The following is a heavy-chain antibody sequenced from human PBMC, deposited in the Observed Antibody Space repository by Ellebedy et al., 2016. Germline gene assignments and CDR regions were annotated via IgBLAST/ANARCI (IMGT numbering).Heavy chain of an antibody. Sequence: GGSLRLXXTASGFSFSDYGMHWVRQAPGKGLEWVAVLWYDGLNQAFADSVKGRFTISRDNSKNTLYLQMNSLRAEDTAVYYCAKGVGSFDYWGQGTLVTVSS. CDR3: AKGVGSFDY. CDR2: LWYDGLNQ. V-gene: IGHV3-33*06. CDR1: GFSFSDYG. D-gene: IGHD1-26*01. J-gene: IGHJ4*02.